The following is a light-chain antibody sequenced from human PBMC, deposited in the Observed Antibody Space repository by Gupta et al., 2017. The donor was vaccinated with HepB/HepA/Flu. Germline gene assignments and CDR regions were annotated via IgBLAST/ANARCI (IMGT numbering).Light chain of an antibody. CDR3: AAWDDSLSGVV. V-gene: IGLV1-47*01. CDR2: RNN. CDR1: SSNIESNY. Sequence: QSVLTQPPSASGTPGQRVTISCSGSSSNIESNYVYWYQQLPGTAPKLLIYRNNQRPTGVPDRFSGSKSGTSASLAISGLRSEDEADYYCAAWDDSLSGVVFGGGTKLTVL. J-gene: IGLJ2*01.